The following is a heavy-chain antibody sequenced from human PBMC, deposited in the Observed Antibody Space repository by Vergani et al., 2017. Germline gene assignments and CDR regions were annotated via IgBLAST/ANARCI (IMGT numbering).Heavy chain of an antibody. J-gene: IGHJ4*02. CDR2: ISYDGSNK. Sequence: QVQLVESGGGVVQPGRSLRLSCAASGFTFSNYAMHWVRQAPGKGLEWVAVISYDGSNKYYADSVKGRFTISRDNSKNTLYLQMNSLRAEDTAVYYCAKDQGGFDYWGQGTLVTVSS. V-gene: IGHV3-30-3*01. CDR3: AKDQGGFDY. CDR1: GFTFSNYA. D-gene: IGHD2-15*01.